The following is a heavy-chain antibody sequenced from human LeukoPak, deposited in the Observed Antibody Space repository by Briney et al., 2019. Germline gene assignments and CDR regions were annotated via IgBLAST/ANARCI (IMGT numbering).Heavy chain of an antibody. CDR2: ISSNSRTI. J-gene: IGHJ4*02. D-gene: IGHD4-11*01. Sequence: GGSLRLSCAASGFTFSSYAMDWVRQAPGKGLEWVSYISSNSRTIYYADSVKGRFTISRDNAKNSVYLQMNSLRDEDTAVYYCARVGPYSDYGDYWGQGTLVTVSS. CDR1: GFTFSSYA. V-gene: IGHV3-48*02. CDR3: ARVGPYSDYGDY.